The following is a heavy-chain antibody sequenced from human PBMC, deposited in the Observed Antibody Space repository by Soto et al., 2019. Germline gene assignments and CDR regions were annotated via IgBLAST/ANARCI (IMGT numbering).Heavy chain of an antibody. V-gene: IGHV2-5*01. CDR2: FCWNDDK. D-gene: IGHD3-3*01. Sequence: SGPTLVNPTQTLTLTCTFSGFSLSRKELGVGVGWIRQPPGKALERLALFCWNDDKFYKSSLKNRLSITKETSKNQVVLTMANMEPVDKATYYCEHGIDFWSGSFMGCFELWG. J-gene: IGHJ2*01. CDR1: GFSLSRKELG. CDR3: EHGIDFWSGSFMGCFEL.